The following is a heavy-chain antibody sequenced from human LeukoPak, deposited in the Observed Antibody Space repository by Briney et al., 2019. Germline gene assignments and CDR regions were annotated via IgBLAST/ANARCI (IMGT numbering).Heavy chain of an antibody. CDR3: ARDQPTSGTFDY. J-gene: IGHJ4*02. CDR2: IYYSGST. CDR1: GGSISSYY. V-gene: IGHV4-59*01. D-gene: IGHD3-3*01. Sequence: KPSETLSLTCTVSGGSISSYYWSWIRQPPGKGLEWIGYIYYSGSTNYNPSLKSRVTISVDTSKNRFSLKLSSVAAADTAVYYCARDQPTSGTFDYWGQGTLVTVSS.